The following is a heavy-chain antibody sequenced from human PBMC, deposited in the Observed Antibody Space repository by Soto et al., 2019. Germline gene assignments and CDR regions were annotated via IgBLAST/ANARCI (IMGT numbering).Heavy chain of an antibody. J-gene: IGHJ4*02. V-gene: IGHV3-23*01. CDR1: GFTFSSYA. CDR2: ISGSGGST. Sequence: EVQLLESGGGLVQPGGSLRLSCAASGFTFSSYAMSWVRQAPGKGLEWVSAISGSGGSTYYADSVKGRFTISRDNSKNTRYLHMNSLRAEDTAVYYCAKDKANSRYYFDYWGQGTLVTVSS. D-gene: IGHD2-8*01. CDR3: AKDKANSRYYFDY.